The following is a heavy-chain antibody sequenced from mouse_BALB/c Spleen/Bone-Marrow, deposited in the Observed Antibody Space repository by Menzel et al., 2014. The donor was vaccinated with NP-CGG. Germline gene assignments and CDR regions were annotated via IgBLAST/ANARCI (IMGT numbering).Heavy chain of an antibody. V-gene: IGHV1-5*01. Sequence: VQLQQTGTVLASPAAAVKMSCKAYGYTFSNYWMHWIKQRPGQGLEWIGTIHPGNSDTTYNQKFKGKAKLTAVTSTSLAYMELRSLTSEDSAVYYCTTRARNNFDFLGQGTTLTVSS. D-gene: IGHD5-1-1*01. CDR2: IHPGNSDT. CDR1: GYTFSNYW. J-gene: IGHJ2*01. CDR3: TTRARNNFDF.